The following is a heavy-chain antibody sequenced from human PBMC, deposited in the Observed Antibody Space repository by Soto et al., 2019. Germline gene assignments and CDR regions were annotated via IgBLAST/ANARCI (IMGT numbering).Heavy chain of an antibody. J-gene: IGHJ6*02. D-gene: IGHD2-21*01. CDR3: ARHRGDNSLSYSGLDV. V-gene: IGHV5-10-1*01. Sequence: PGESLKISCKGSGYSFTDYWISWVRQMPGKGLEWMGRVDPTDSYTTYSPSFQGHVTISGDKSISTVYMQWSSLKASDTAMYYCARHRGDNSLSYSGLDVWGQGTTVTVSS. CDR1: GYSFTDYW. CDR2: VDPTDSYT.